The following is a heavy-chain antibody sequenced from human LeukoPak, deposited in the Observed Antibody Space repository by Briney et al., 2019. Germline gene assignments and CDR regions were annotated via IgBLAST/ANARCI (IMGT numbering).Heavy chain of an antibody. J-gene: IGHJ4*02. D-gene: IGHD6-13*01. CDR3: ARHRRIPAAGIRGYDY. CDR1: GGSFSGFY. V-gene: IGHV4-34*01. Sequence: SETLSLTCAVYGGSFSGFYWSWIRQPPGKGLEWIGDINHSGGTNYIPSLKSRGTISVDTSKNQFSLNLTSVTAPAPPVFYCARHRRIPAAGIRGYDYWGQGILVTVSS. CDR2: INHSGGT.